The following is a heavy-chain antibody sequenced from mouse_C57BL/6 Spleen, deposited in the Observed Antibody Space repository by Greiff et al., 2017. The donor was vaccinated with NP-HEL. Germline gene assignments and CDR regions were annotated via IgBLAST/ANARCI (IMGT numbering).Heavy chain of an antibody. CDR3: ARHENYGNAMDY. D-gene: IGHD1-1*01. CDR2: IWSDGST. J-gene: IGHJ4*01. Sequence: VKLMESGPGLVAPSQSLSITCTVSGFSLTSYGVHWVRQPPGKGLEWLVVIWSDGSTTYNSALNTRLSISKDNSKSQVFLKMNSLQTDDTAMYYCARHENYGNAMDYWGQGTSVTVSS. V-gene: IGHV2-6-1*01. CDR1: GFSLTSYG.